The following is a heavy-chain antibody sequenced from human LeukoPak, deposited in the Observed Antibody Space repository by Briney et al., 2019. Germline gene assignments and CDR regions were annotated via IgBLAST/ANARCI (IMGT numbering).Heavy chain of an antibody. D-gene: IGHD2-2*01. CDR2: INPNSGGT. Sequence: GASVKVSCKASGYTFTGHYMHWVRQAPGQGLEWMGWINPNSGGTNYAQKFQGRVTMTRDTSISTAYMELSRLRSDDTAVYYCAREIRRTSCAYDYWGQGTLVTVSS. CDR3: AREIRRTSCAYDY. CDR1: GYTFTGHY. V-gene: IGHV1-2*02. J-gene: IGHJ4*02.